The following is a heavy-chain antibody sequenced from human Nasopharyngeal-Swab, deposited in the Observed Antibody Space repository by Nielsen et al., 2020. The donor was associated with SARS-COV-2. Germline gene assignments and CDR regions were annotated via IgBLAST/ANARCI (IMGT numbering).Heavy chain of an antibody. CDR1: AGSFSGYY. D-gene: IGHD6-6*01. CDR2: INDSGKT. V-gene: IGHV4-34*01. CDR3: ARQGNTARKFDF. Sequence: GSLRLSCAVYAGSFSGYYWSWIRQPPGKGLEWIGEINDSGKTNYNPSLKSRVTISVDTSKNQFSLKLNSVTAADTGVYYCARQGNTARKFDFWGQGTLVTVSS. J-gene: IGHJ4*02.